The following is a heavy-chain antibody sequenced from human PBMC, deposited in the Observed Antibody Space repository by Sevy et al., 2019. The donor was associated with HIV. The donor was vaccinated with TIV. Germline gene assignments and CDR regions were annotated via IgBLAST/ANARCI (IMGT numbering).Heavy chain of an antibody. D-gene: IGHD3-10*01. CDR3: TTHDIMVRGADYYYYGMDV. CDR1: GFTFGDNA. J-gene: IGHJ6*02. CDR2: IRSKADGGTT. V-gene: IGHV3-49*03. Sequence: GGSLRLSCTASGFTFGDNAMSWFRQAPGKGLEWVGFIRSKADGGTTKYAASVKGRFTISRDDSKSIAYLQMNSLKTEDTAVYYCTTHDIMVRGADYYYYGMDVWGQGTTVTVSS.